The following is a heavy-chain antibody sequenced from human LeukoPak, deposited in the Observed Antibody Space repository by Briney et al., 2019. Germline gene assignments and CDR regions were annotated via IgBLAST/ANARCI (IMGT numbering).Heavy chain of an antibody. CDR3: ARDYDYVWGSPDDAFDI. CDR1: GFTFSVYG. CDR2: IWSDGSEK. J-gene: IGHJ3*02. V-gene: IGHV3-33*01. Sequence: GGSLRLSCTASGFTFSVYGIHWVRQAPGKGLEWVAVIWSDGSEKYYADSVKGRFTISRDNAKNTLYLQMNSLRAEDTAVYYCARDYDYVWGSPDDAFDIWGQGTMVTVSS. D-gene: IGHD3-16*01.